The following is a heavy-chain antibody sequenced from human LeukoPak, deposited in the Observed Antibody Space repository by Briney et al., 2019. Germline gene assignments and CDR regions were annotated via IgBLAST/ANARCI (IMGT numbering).Heavy chain of an antibody. CDR3: AKDFTYYYDSSGYYFDY. CDR2: ISWNSGSI. Sequence: GGSLRLSCAASGFTFDDHAMHWVRQAPGKGLEWVSGISWNSGSIGYADSVKGRFTISRDNAKNSLYLQMNSLRAEDTALYYCAKDFTYYYDSSGYYFDYWGQGTLVTVSS. V-gene: IGHV3-9*01. CDR1: GFTFDDHA. J-gene: IGHJ4*02. D-gene: IGHD3-22*01.